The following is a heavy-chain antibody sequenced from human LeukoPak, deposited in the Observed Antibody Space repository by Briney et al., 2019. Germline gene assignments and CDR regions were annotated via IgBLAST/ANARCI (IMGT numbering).Heavy chain of an antibody. Sequence: PGGSLRLSCAASGFTFNNYAMSWVRQAPGKGLEWVSAISDSRSSTYYAVSIKGRFTISRDNSKNTLYLQMNSLRAEDTAVYYCAKAGAVGYYFDFWGQGTLVTVSS. CDR3: AKAGAVGYYFDF. CDR2: ISDSRSST. D-gene: IGHD3-10*01. V-gene: IGHV3-23*01. J-gene: IGHJ4*02. CDR1: GFTFNNYA.